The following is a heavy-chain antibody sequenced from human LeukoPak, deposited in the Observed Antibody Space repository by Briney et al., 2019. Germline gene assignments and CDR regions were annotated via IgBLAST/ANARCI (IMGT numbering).Heavy chain of an antibody. Sequence: GGSLRLSCGASGFTFSNAWMNWVRQAPGKGLEWVANIRQDGDTKYYVDSVKGRFTISRDNAMNSLYLQMNSLRAEDTAIYYCARSLPYGTTWYGRSDFWGQGTLVTVSS. V-gene: IGHV3-7*03. CDR2: IRQDGDTK. CDR3: ARSLPYGTTWYGRSDF. CDR1: GFTFSNAW. J-gene: IGHJ4*02. D-gene: IGHD6-13*01.